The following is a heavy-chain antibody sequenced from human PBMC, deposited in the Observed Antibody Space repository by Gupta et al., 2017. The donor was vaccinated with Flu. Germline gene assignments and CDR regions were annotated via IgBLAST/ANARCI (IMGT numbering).Heavy chain of an antibody. J-gene: IGHJ4*02. CDR3: AKAIVVVSPTPYGFDF. CDR1: GFNFHSYG. V-gene: IGHV3-30*18. CDR2: ISYDGSNK. Sequence: QVQLVESGGGVVQPGRSLRLSCAASGFNFHSYGFHWFRQAPGKGLEWVATISYDGSNKYYADSVEGRFSISRDGFKNTLFLQMNSLTAEDTAVYYCAKAIVVVSPTPYGFDFWGQGTLVTVSS. D-gene: IGHD2-21*01.